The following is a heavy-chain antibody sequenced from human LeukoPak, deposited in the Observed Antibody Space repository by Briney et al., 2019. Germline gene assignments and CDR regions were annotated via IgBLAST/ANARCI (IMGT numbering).Heavy chain of an antibody. CDR3: ARDNKMGSSWFYYYYGMDV. CDR1: GYTFTSYA. CDR2: IDTNTGNP. V-gene: IGHV7-4-1*02. D-gene: IGHD6-13*01. Sequence: APVTVSCKASGYTFTSYAMNWVRQAPGQGLEWMGWIDTNTGNPTYAQGFTGRFVFSLDTSVSTAYLQISSLKAEDTAVYYCARDNKMGSSWFYYYYGMDVWGQGTTVTVSS. J-gene: IGHJ6*02.